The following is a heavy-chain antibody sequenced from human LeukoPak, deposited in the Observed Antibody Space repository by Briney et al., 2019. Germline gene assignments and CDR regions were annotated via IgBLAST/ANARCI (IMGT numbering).Heavy chain of an antibody. J-gene: IGHJ4*02. Sequence: SETLSLTCAVYGGSFNGYYWNWIRQPPGKGLEWIGEINHSGSTNYNPSLKSRVTISIDTSRSQFSLKLTSVTAADTAVYYCARFWSGFDYWGQGTLVTVSP. V-gene: IGHV4-34*01. CDR3: ARFWSGFDY. CDR2: INHSGST. D-gene: IGHD3-3*01. CDR1: GGSFNGYY.